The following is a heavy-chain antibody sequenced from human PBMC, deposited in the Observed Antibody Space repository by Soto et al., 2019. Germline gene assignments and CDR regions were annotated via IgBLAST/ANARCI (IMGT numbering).Heavy chain of an antibody. CDR2: IIPIFGTA. Sequence: QVQLVQSGAEVKKPGSSVKVSCKASGGTFSSYGISWVRQAPGQGLEWMGGIIPIFGTANYAQKFQGRVTSTADDSTSTAYMELRSLSSEDTAVYYCARAGGPYYYDSSAPPGDFWGQGTLVTVSS. D-gene: IGHD3-22*01. J-gene: IGHJ4*02. CDR3: ARAGGPYYYDSSAPPGDF. V-gene: IGHV1-69*12. CDR1: GGTFSSYG.